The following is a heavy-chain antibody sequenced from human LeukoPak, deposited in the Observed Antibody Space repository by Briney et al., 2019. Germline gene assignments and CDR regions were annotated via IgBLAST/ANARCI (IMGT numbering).Heavy chain of an antibody. V-gene: IGHV1-18*01. CDR3: ARDSARTNYDFWSGYYRPLDY. J-gene: IGHJ4*02. D-gene: IGHD3-3*01. CDR2: ISAYNGNT. CDR1: GYTFTSYG. Sequence: ASVKVSCKACGYTFTSYGISWVRQAPGQGLEWMGWISAYNGNTNYAQKLQGRVTMTTDTSTSTAYMELRSLRSDDTAVYYCARDSARTNYDFWSGYYRPLDYWGQGTLVTVSS.